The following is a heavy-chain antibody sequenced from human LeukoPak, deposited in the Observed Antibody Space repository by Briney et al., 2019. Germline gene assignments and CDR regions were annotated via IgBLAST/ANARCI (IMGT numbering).Heavy chain of an antibody. V-gene: IGHV4-34*01. CDR3: ARGGGFTYYYDSSGPWIWFDP. D-gene: IGHD3-22*01. CDR1: GGSFSGYY. J-gene: IGHJ5*02. CDR2: INHSGST. Sequence: SETLSLTCAVYGGSFSGYYWSWIRQPPGKGLEWIGEINHSGSTNYNPSLKSRVTISVDTSKNQFSLKLSSVTAADTAVYYCARGGGFTYYYDSSGPWIWFDPWGQGTLVTVSS.